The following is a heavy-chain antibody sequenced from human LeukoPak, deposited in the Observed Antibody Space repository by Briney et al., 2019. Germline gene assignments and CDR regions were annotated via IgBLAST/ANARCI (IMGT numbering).Heavy chain of an antibody. D-gene: IGHD5-18*01. CDR3: ARGRIARLPYFDY. CDR1: GGSFSGYY. Sequence: SETLSLTCAVYGGSFSGYYWSWIRQPPGKGLEWIGEINHSGSTNYNPSLKSRVTISVDTSRNQFSLKLSSVTAADTAVYYCARGRIARLPYFDYWGQGTLVTVSS. J-gene: IGHJ4*02. V-gene: IGHV4-34*01. CDR2: INHSGST.